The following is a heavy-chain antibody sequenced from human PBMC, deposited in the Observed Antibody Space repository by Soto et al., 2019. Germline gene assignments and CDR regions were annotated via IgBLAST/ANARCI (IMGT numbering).Heavy chain of an antibody. Sequence: GGSLRLSCAASGFTFSDYYMSWIRQAPGKGLEWVSYISSSSYTNYADSVKGRFTISRDNAKNSLYLQMNSLRAEDTAVYYCARDNNPWFGELLQFDYWGQGTLVTVSS. D-gene: IGHD3-10*01. CDR2: ISSSSYT. V-gene: IGHV3-11*06. CDR3: ARDNNPWFGELLQFDY. CDR1: GFTFSDYY. J-gene: IGHJ4*02.